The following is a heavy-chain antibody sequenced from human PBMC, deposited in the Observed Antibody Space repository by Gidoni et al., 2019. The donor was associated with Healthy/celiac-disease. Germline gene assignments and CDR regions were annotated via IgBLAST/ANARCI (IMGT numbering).Heavy chain of an antibody. Sequence: QVQLQESGPGLVKPSETLSLTCTVSGGSISSYYWSWIRQPPGKGLEWIGYSYYSGSTNYNPSLKSRVTISVDTSKNQFSLKLSSVTAADTAVYYCARDDSSGYLAYGMDVWGQGTTVTVSS. CDR1: GGSISSYY. V-gene: IGHV4-59*01. CDR3: ARDDSSGYLAYGMDV. CDR2: SYYSGST. J-gene: IGHJ6*02. D-gene: IGHD3-22*01.